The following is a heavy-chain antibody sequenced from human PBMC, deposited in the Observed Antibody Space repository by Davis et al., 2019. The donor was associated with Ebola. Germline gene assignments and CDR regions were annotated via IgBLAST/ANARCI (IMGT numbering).Heavy chain of an antibody. CDR1: GYTFTSYG. Sequence: ASVKVSCKASGYTFTSYGISWVRQAPGQGLEWMGIINPSGGSTSYAQKFQGRVTMTRDTSTSTVYMELSSLRSEDTAVYYCARVCSGGSCYNYYGMDVWGQGTTVTVSS. J-gene: IGHJ6*02. D-gene: IGHD2-15*01. CDR3: ARVCSGGSCYNYYGMDV. V-gene: IGHV1-46*01. CDR2: INPSGGST.